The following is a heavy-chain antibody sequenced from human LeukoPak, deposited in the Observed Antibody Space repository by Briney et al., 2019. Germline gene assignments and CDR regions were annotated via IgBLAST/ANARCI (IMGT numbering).Heavy chain of an antibody. Sequence: SETLSLTCTVSGGSISSSSYYWGWIRQPPGKGLEWIGSIYYSGSTYYNPSLKSRVTISVDTSKNQFSLKLSSVTAADTAVYYCARVRWGDSQPDWYFDLWGRGTLVTVSS. CDR1: GGSISSSSYY. V-gene: IGHV4-39*07. CDR3: ARVRWGDSQPDWYFDL. J-gene: IGHJ2*01. CDR2: IYYSGST. D-gene: IGHD2-21*02.